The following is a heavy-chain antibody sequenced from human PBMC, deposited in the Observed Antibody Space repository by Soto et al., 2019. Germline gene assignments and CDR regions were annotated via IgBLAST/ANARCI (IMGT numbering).Heavy chain of an antibody. CDR3: AREYGRYYGSGIYYTSSYGMDV. CDR2: IYTSGST. CDR1: GGSISSYY. Sequence: QVQLQESGPGLVKPSETLSLTCTVSGGSISSYYWSWIRQPAGKGLEWIGRIYTSGSTNYNPSLKSRVTMSVDTSKNQFSLKLSSVTAADTAVYYCAREYGRYYGSGIYYTSSYGMDVWGQGTTVTVSS. D-gene: IGHD3-10*01. V-gene: IGHV4-4*07. J-gene: IGHJ6*02.